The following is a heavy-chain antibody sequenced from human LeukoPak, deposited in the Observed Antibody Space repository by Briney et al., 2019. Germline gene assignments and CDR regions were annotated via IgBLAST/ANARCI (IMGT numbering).Heavy chain of an antibody. CDR3: TTEQSGGSNDRDY. CDR1: GFTFSNAW. CDR2: IKSKTDGGTT. D-gene: IGHD1-26*01. Sequence: PGGSLRLSCAASGFTFSNAWMSWVRQAPGKGLELVGRIKSKTDGGTTDYAAPVKGRFTISRDDSKNTLYLQMNSLKTEDTAVYYCTTEQSGGSNDRDYWGQGTLVTVSS. J-gene: IGHJ4*02. V-gene: IGHV3-15*01.